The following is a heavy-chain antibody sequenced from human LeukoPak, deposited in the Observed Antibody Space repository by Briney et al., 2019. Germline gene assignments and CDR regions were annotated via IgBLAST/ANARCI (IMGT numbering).Heavy chain of an antibody. CDR2: IYYSGST. J-gene: IGHJ5*02. CDR3: ARDRVATIFGSYNWFDP. D-gene: IGHD3-3*01. V-gene: IGHV4-39*07. Sequence: SETLSLTCTVSGGSISSSSYYWGWIRQPSGKGLEWIGSIYYSGSTYYNPSLKSRVTISVDTSKNQFSLKLSSVTAADTAVYYCARDRVATIFGSYNWFDPWGQGTLVTVSS. CDR1: GGSISSSSYY.